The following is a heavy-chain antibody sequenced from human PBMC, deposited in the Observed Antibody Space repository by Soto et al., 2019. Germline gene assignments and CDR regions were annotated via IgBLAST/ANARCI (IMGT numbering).Heavy chain of an antibody. V-gene: IGHV1-69*06. CDR2: IIPIFGTA. CDR3: AREQALYYGMDV. CDR1: GGTFSSYA. Sequence: SVKVSYKASGGTFSSYAISWVRQAPGQGLEWMGRIIPIFGTANYAQKFQGSVTITADKSTSKAYMELSSLRSEDTAVYYCAREQALYYGMDVWGQGTKVTVYS. J-gene: IGHJ6*02.